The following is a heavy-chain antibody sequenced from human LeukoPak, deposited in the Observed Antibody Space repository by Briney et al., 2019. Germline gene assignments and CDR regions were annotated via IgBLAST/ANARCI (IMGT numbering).Heavy chain of an antibody. CDR1: GFTFSSYW. Sequence: GGSLRLSCAASGFTFSSYWMSWVRQAPGKGLEWVANIKQDGSEKYYVDSVKGRFTISRDNAKNSLYLQMNSLRAEDTAVYYCARGWAYYYGSGSWDYWGQGTLATVSS. D-gene: IGHD3-10*01. J-gene: IGHJ4*02. CDR3: ARGWAYYYGSGSWDY. V-gene: IGHV3-7*04. CDR2: IKQDGSEK.